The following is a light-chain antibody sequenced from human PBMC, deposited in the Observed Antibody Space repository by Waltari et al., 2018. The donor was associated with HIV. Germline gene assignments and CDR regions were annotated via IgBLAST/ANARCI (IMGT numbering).Light chain of an antibody. V-gene: IGLV1-47*01. CDR1: SSNIGSNS. J-gene: IGLJ1*01. CDR2: RNN. Sequence: QSVLTQPPSASGTPGQRVPIACSGSSSNIGSNSVYWYQQLPGTAPKLLIYRNNQRPSGVPDRCSGSKSGTSASLAISGLRSEDEADYYCCSYAGSSTLYVFGTGTKVTVL. CDR3: CSYAGSSTLYV.